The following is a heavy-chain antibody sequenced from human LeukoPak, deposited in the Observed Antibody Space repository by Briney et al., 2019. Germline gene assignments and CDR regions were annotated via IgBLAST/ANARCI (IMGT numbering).Heavy chain of an antibody. CDR2: IYYSGST. CDR3: ARDRCSSKSCYLTITQKGYFAL. Sequence: SETLSLTCTVSGGSINNYYWSWIRQPPGKGLEWIGYIYYSGSTNYNPSLKSRVTISLDTSKNQFSLKLSSVTAADTAVYYCARDRCSSKSCYLTITQKGYFALWGRGTVVTVSS. V-gene: IGHV4-59*01. D-gene: IGHD2-2*01. J-gene: IGHJ2*01. CDR1: GGSINNYY.